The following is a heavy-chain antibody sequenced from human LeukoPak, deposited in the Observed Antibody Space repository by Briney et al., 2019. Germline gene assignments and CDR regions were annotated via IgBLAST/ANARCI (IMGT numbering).Heavy chain of an antibody. CDR2: FDPEDGET. D-gene: IGHD2-2*01. J-gene: IGHJ3*02. CDR3: ATYEVVPAAMKAFDI. CDR1: GYTLTELS. Sequence: ASVKVSCKVSGYTLTELSMHWVRQAPGKGLEWMGGFDPEDGETIYAQKFQGRVTMTEDTSTDTAYMELSSLRSEDTAVYYCATYEVVPAAMKAFDIWGQGTMVTVSS. V-gene: IGHV1-24*01.